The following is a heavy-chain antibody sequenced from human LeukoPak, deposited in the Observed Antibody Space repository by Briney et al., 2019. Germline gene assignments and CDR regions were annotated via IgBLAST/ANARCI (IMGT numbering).Heavy chain of an antibody. CDR1: GGSIRSHY. CDR3: ARDGYYYGSGSPGGGYYYYYMDV. D-gene: IGHD3-10*01. CDR2: IYYTGST. V-gene: IGHV4-59*11. Sequence: SETLSLTCTVSGGSIRSHYWSWIRQSPGKGLEWIGYIYYTGSTNYNSSLKSRVTISLDTSKKQFSLKLKSVTAADTAVYYCARDGYYYGSGSPGGGYYYYYMDVWGKGTTVTISS. J-gene: IGHJ6*03.